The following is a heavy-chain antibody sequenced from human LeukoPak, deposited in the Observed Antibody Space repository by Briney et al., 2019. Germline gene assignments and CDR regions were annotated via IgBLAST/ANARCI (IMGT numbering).Heavy chain of an antibody. CDR2: ISGSGGST. J-gene: IGHJ4*02. CDR3: AKDPSSSWFGDYFDY. V-gene: IGHV3-23*01. CDR1: GFTFSSYA. D-gene: IGHD6-13*01. Sequence: GGSLRLSCAASGFTFSSYAMSWVRQAPGKGLGWVSAISGSGGSTYYADSVKGRFTISRDNSKNTLYLQMNSLRAEDTAVYYCAKDPSSSWFGDYFDYWGQGTLVTVSS.